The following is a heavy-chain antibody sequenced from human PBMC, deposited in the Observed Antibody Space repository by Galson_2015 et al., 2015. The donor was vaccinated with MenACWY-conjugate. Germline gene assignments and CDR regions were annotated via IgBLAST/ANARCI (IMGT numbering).Heavy chain of an antibody. CDR1: GGSIGSTTYWG. J-gene: IGHJ5*02. CDR3: ARGHGPFVDSGSYGDNWFDP. CDR2: IYYSGNT. V-gene: IGHV4-39*07. Sequence: ETLSLTCIVSGGSIGSTTYWGWGWIRQPPGKGLEWIGSIYYSGNTYYNPSLNSRVTISLDTSKNQFSLNLSSVTAADTAIYYCARGHGPFVDSGSYGDNWFDPWGQGSLVTVSS. D-gene: IGHD3-10*01.